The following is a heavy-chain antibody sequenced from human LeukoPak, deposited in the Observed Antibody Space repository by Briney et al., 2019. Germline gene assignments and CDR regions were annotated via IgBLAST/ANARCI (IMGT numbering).Heavy chain of an antibody. V-gene: IGHV3-21*01. Sequence: GGSLRLSCAASGFTFSSYSMNWVRQAPEKGLEWVSSISGTGSYIYYADSVKGRFTISRDNAKNSLYLQMNSLRAEDTAVYYCAKIYSSSSSWGQGTLVTVSP. J-gene: IGHJ5*02. CDR2: ISGTGSYI. CDR3: AKIYSSSSS. D-gene: IGHD6-6*01. CDR1: GFTFSSYS.